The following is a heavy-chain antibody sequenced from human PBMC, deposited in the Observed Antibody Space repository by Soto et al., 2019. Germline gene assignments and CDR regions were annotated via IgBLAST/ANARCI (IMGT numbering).Heavy chain of an antibody. CDR3: ARTHQQQPLPA. J-gene: IGHJ5*02. V-gene: IGHV4-34*01. Sequence: SETLSLTCAVYGGSFSGYYWSWIRQPPGKGLEWIGEINHSGSTNYNPSLKSRVTISVDTSKNQFSLKLSSVTAADTAVYYCARTHQQQPLPAWCQGTLVTVSS. D-gene: IGHD6-13*01. CDR2: INHSGST. CDR1: GGSFSGYY.